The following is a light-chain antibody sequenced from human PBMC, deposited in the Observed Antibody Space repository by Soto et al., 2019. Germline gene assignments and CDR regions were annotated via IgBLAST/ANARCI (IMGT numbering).Light chain of an antibody. V-gene: IGLV2-14*01. CDR2: EVI. CDR3: SSYTDSRLL. J-gene: IGLJ1*01. CDR1: SRDVAGYNS. Sequence: QSALTQPASVSGSPGQSITISCTGTSRDVAGYNSVSWYQQHPGKAPKLVIYEVINLPSGVSNRFSGSKSGKTASLTISGLRAEDEADYYCSSYTDSRLLFGTGTKVTVL.